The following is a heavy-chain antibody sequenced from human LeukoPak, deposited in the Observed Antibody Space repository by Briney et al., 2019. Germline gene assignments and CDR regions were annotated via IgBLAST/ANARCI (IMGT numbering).Heavy chain of an antibody. D-gene: IGHD2-2*02. J-gene: IGHJ5*02. CDR1: GYTLSELS. CDR3: AILEYPPAAIQGWFDP. Sequence: GASVKVSCKVSGYTLSELSMHWVRQAPGKGLEWMGGFDPEDGETIYAQKFQGRVTMTEDTSTDTAYMELSSLRSEDTAVYYCAILEYPPAAIQGWFDPWGQGILVAVSS. CDR2: FDPEDGET. V-gene: IGHV1-24*01.